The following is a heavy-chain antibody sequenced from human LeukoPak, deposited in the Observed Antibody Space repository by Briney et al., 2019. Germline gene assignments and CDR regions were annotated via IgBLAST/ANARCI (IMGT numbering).Heavy chain of an antibody. CDR1: GGSISSYY. CDR2: IFYSGST. CDR3: ARGTTYYYYYMDV. D-gene: IGHD1-26*01. J-gene: IGHJ6*03. V-gene: IGHV4-59*01. Sequence: SETLSLTCTVSGGSISSYYWSWIRQPPGKGLEWIGYIFYSGSTNYNPSLKSRVTISVDTSKNQFSLKLSSVTAADTAVYYCARGTTYYYYYMDVWGKGTTVTVSS.